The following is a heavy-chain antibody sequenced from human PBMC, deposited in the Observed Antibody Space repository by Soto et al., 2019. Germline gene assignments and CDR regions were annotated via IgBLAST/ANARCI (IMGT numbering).Heavy chain of an antibody. D-gene: IGHD2-2*01. J-gene: IGHJ6*02. Sequence: QVQLVQSGAEVKKPGSSVKVSCKASGGTFSTYTINWVRQAPGQGLEWMGGIIPMFGTANYAQKFQGRVTITADESTSTASMELSRLRSEDPAVYYCARRYCISTSCHYYGMDVWGQGTTVTVSS. CDR2: IIPMFGTA. V-gene: IGHV1-69*12. CDR1: GGTFSTYT. CDR3: ARRYCISTSCHYYGMDV.